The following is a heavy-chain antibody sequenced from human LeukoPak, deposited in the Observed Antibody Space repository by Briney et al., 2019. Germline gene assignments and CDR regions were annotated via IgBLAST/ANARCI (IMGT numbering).Heavy chain of an antibody. CDR2: INDSGGRT. CDR1: GFTFSSYG. Sequence: GGSLRLSCAASGFTFSSYGMSWVRQAPGKGLEWVSTINDSGGRTYYADSVKGRFTISRDNSKNTLYMQMNSLRAEDAAVYYCAKDAFGGGGFDYWGQGTQVTVSS. D-gene: IGHD3-16*01. V-gene: IGHV3-23*01. J-gene: IGHJ4*02. CDR3: AKDAFGGGGFDY.